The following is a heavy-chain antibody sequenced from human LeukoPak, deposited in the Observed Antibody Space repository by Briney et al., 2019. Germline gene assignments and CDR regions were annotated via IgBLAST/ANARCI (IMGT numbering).Heavy chain of an antibody. CDR3: ARGLSSSWPSVDY. J-gene: IGHJ4*02. CDR2: IYSGGST. V-gene: IGHV3-53*01. Sequence: GGSLRLSCAASGFTVSNNYMNWVRQAPGKGLEWVSVIYSGGSTYYADSVKGRFTISRDHSKNTLYLQMNSLRAEDTAVYYCARGLSSSWPSVDYWGQGTLVTVSS. D-gene: IGHD6-13*01. CDR1: GFTVSNNY.